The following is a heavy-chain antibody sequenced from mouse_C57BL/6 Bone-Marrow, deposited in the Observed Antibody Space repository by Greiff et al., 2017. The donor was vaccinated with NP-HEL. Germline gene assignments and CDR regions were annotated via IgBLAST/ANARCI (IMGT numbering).Heavy chain of an antibody. Sequence: EVQLQQSGPVLVKPGASVKMSCKASGYTFTDYYMNWVKQSHVKSLEWIGVINPYNGGTSYNQKFKGQATLTVDKSSSTAYMELNSLTSEDSAVYYCASRYYGYPIWYFDVWGTGTTVTVSS. CDR2: INPYNGGT. CDR3: ASRYYGYPIWYFDV. J-gene: IGHJ1*03. D-gene: IGHD2-2*01. CDR1: GYTFTDYY. V-gene: IGHV1-19*01.